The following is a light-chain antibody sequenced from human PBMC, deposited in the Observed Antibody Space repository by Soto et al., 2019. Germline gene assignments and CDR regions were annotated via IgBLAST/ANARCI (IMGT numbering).Light chain of an antibody. V-gene: IGKV1-5*01. CDR3: QQYNSYSWT. CDR1: QSISSW. J-gene: IGKJ1*01. Sequence: IQMTLSASTLSASVGDRVTITCRASQSISSWLAWYQQKPGKAPKLLIYDASSLESGVPSRFSGSGSGTEFTLTISSLQPDDFATYYCQQYNSYSWTFGQGTKVDI. CDR2: DAS.